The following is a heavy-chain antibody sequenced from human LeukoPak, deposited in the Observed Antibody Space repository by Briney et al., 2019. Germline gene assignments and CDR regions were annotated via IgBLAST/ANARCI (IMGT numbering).Heavy chain of an antibody. D-gene: IGHD3-3*01. J-gene: IGHJ4*02. CDR3: ARGLDYDFRSGFVNY. CDR1: GFTFSSYA. V-gene: IGHV3-30-3*01. CDR2: ISYDGSNK. Sequence: GESLRLSCAASGFTFSSYAVHWVRQAPGKGLEWVAVISYDGSNKYYADSVKGRFTISRDNSKNTLYLQMNSLRAEDTAVYYCARGLDYDFRSGFVNYWGQGTLVTVSS.